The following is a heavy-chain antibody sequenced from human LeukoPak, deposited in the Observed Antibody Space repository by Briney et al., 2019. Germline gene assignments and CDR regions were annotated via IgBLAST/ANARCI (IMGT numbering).Heavy chain of an antibody. Sequence: GASVKVSCKASGYTFTGYYMHWVRQAPGQGLEWMGWINPNSGGTNYAQKFQGRVTMARDTSISTAYMELSRLRFDDTAVYYCARDRARGDCGGDCYFDWGQGTLVTVSS. CDR1: GYTFTGYY. CDR3: ARDRARGDCGGDCYFD. J-gene: IGHJ4*02. V-gene: IGHV1-2*02. CDR2: INPNSGGT. D-gene: IGHD2-21*02.